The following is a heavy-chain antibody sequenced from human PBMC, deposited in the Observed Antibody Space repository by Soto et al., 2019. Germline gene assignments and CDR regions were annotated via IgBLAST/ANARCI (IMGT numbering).Heavy chain of an antibody. Sequence: GGSLRLSCAASGFTFSSYGMHWVRQAPGKGLEWVALIWYDGSNKYYADSVKGRFTISRDDSKNTLYLQMNSLRAEDSAVYYCARASSERYSSGWQPYYYYAMDVWGQGTTVTVSS. J-gene: IGHJ6*02. V-gene: IGHV3-33*01. CDR3: ARASSERYSSGWQPYYYYAMDV. D-gene: IGHD6-19*01. CDR2: IWYDGSNK. CDR1: GFTFSSYG.